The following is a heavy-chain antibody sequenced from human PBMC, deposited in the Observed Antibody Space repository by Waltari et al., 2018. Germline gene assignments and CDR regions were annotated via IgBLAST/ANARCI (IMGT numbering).Heavy chain of an antibody. J-gene: IGHJ4*02. V-gene: IGHV4-39*07. CDR1: GGSISSSSYY. D-gene: IGHD3-22*01. Sequence: QLQLQESGPGLVTPSETLSLTCTVSGGSISSSSYYWGWIRQPPGKGLEWIGSIYYSGSTYYNPSLKSRVTISVDTSKNQFSLKLSSVTAADTAVYYCARQEGFSGYYHWGQGTLVTVSS. CDR2: IYYSGST. CDR3: ARQEGFSGYYH.